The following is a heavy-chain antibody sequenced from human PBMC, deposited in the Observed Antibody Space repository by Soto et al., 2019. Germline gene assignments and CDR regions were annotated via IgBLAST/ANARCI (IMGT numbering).Heavy chain of an antibody. V-gene: IGHV4-4*02. CDR3: ARRYSGSYPWYYYYGMDV. CDR2: IYHSGST. CDR1: GGSISSSNW. D-gene: IGHD1-26*01. Sequence: PXGTLSLTCAVSGGSISSSNWWSCVRQPPGKGLEWIGEIYHSGSTNYNPSLKSRVTISVDKSKNQFSLKLSSVTAADTAVYYCARRYSGSYPWYYYYGMDVWGQGTTVTVSS. J-gene: IGHJ6*02.